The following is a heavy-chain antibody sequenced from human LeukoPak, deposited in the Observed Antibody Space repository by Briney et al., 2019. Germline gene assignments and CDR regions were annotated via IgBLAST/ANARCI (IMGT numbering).Heavy chain of an antibody. J-gene: IGHJ2*01. CDR2: IVHSGSP. CDR1: GGSISTYY. CDR3: ARVGQGGFDL. Sequence: SETLSLTYTVSGGSISTYYGTWTRPPPRKGLEWLGYIVHSGSPNYNCSLKRRHPISVDTSQTQFSLRVSSVPAADTAAYYCARVGQGGFDLWGRGTLVTVSS. D-gene: IGHD3-16*01. V-gene: IGHV4-59*01.